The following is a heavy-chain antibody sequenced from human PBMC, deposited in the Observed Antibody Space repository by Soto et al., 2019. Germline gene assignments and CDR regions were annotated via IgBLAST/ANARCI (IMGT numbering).Heavy chain of an antibody. CDR2: IYYNGNT. CDR1: GVSISTYY. CDR3: AREERGSPAGDY. J-gene: IGHJ4*02. V-gene: IGHV4-59*01. D-gene: IGHD2-15*01. Sequence: SETLSLTCTVSGVSISTYYWSGIRQAPGKGLEWIAYIYYNGNTNYNPSLKSRATISLDVSKSQFSLKLTSVTAADTAVYYCAREERGSPAGDYWGQGTLVTVSS.